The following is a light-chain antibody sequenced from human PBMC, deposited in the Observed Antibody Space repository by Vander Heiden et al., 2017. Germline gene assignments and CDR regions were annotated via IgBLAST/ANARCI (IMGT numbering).Light chain of an antibody. CDR3: QQYVSSPRT. CDR1: HSVLTNY. V-gene: IGKV3-20*01. Sequence: EIVLTQSPGTLSLSPGERVTLSCRASHSVLTNYLAWYQQKPGQAPRLLIYATSTRATDVPDRFSGSGSGTDFTLTISRLEPEDFAVYYCQQYVSSPRTFAQGTKVEIK. CDR2: ATS. J-gene: IGKJ1*01.